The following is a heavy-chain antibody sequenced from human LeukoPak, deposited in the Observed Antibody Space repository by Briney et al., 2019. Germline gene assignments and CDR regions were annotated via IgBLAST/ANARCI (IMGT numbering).Heavy chain of an antibody. CDR2: ISANGRRT. V-gene: IGHV3-43*02. Sequence: PGGSLSLSCAASGFTPDVYAMHWVRHAPGKGMGWVSLISANGRRTYYGDSMKGRFTISRDNSKDSLYLQLSSLRTEDTVLYYCSKDLEVRGVWYFDHWGQESRVIVSS. J-gene: IGHJ4*02. CDR3: SKDLEVRGVWYFDH. D-gene: IGHD3-10*01. CDR1: GFTPDVYA.